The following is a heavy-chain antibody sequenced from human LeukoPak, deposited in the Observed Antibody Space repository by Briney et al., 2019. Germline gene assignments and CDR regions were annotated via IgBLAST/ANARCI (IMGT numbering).Heavy chain of an antibody. V-gene: IGHV2-5*02. CDR2: IYWDDDY. Sequence: ESGPSLVKPTQTLTLTCSFSGFSASTSGVGVGWIRQPPGKALEWLALIYWDDDYRYSPSLKSRLTITKDTSKNQVVLTMTNMDPVDTATYFCAHISSRAYKNWFDPWGQGTLVTVSS. D-gene: IGHD6-19*01. CDR3: AHISSRAYKNWFDP. J-gene: IGHJ5*02. CDR1: GFSASTSGVG.